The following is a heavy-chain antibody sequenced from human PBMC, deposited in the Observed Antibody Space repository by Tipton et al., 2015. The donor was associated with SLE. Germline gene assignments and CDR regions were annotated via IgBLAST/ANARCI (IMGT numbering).Heavy chain of an antibody. CDR1: GESFSGSY. Sequence: TLSLTCAVYGESFSGSYWSWIRQPPGKGLEWIGEISLGEGTNYNPSLKSRVTISVDTSKNQFSLRLTSVTAADTALYYCARGTLQLWSYFDSWGQGTLVTVSS. D-gene: IGHD5-18*01. V-gene: IGHV4-34*01. CDR2: ISLGEGT. CDR3: ARGTLQLWSYFDS. J-gene: IGHJ4*02.